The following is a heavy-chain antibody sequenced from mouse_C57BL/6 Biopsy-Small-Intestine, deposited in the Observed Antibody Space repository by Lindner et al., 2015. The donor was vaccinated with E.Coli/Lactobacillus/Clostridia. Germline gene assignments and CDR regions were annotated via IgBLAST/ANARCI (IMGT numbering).Heavy chain of an antibody. CDR3: AILSVFGNYPWGYFDS. CDR1: GYTFTGYY. D-gene: IGHD2-1*01. J-gene: IGHJ2*01. V-gene: IGHV1-66*01. Sequence: SVKVSCKASGYTFTGYYVHWVRQAPGQGLECMGWINPQSGVTGYPEKFQGWVTMTRDTSTNTAYMEIDSLKSDDTAVYYCAILSVFGNYPWGYFDSWGQGTLVTVSS. CDR2: INPQSGVT.